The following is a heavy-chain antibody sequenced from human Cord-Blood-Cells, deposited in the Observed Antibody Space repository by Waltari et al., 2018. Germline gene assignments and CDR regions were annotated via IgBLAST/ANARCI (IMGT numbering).Heavy chain of an antibody. J-gene: IGHJ4*02. CDR2: INHSGST. V-gene: IGHV4-34*01. CDR1: GGSFSGFY. CDR3: ASASGFFLEWLLFDY. Sequence: QVQLQQWGAGLLKPSETLSLTCAVYGGSFSGFYWSRFRKPPGKGLEWIGEINHSGSTNYNPSLKSRVTISVDTSKNQFSLKLSSVTAADTAVYYCASASGFFLEWLLFDYWGQGTLVTVSS. D-gene: IGHD3-3*01.